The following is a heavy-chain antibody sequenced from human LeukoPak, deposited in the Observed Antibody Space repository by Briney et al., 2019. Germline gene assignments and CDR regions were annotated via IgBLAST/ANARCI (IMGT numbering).Heavy chain of an antibody. Sequence: GASVKVSCKASGYTFTGYYMHWVRQAPGQGGEGMGWINPNSGGTNDAHKFQGRVTMTRDTSIITAYMELSRLRSDAPAVYYCARDLKGDAYYYDSSGYPYWGPGTLVTVSS. CDR3: ARDLKGDAYYYDSSGYPY. CDR1: GYTFTGYY. J-gene: IGHJ4*01. D-gene: IGHD3-22*01. V-gene: IGHV1-2*02. CDR2: INPNSGGT.